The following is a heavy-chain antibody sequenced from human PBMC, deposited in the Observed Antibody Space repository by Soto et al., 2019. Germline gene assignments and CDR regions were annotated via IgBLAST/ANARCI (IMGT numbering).Heavy chain of an antibody. CDR3: AREMDWFDP. CDR2: IIPIYGTA. CDR1: GGTFSSYA. V-gene: IGHV1-69*13. J-gene: IGHJ5*02. Sequence: SAKVSCKATGGTFSSYAISWVRQAPGQGLEWMGGIIPIYGTANYAQKLQGRVTITADESTSTAYMELSSLSSEDTAVYYCAREMDWFDPWGQGTLVPVSS.